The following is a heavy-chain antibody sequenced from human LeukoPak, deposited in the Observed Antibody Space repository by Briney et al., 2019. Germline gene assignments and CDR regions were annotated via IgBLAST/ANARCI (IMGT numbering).Heavy chain of an antibody. CDR3: ARGLRYYDSSGYRTGYWFDP. V-gene: IGHV4-4*07. CDR1: GGSISSYY. Sequence: SETLSLTCTVSGGSISSYYWSWIRQPAGKGLEWIGRIYTSGSTNYKPSLKSRVTMSVDTSKNQFSLKLSSVTAADTAVYYCARGLRYYDSSGYRTGYWFDPWGQGTLVTVSS. D-gene: IGHD3-22*01. J-gene: IGHJ5*02. CDR2: IYTSGST.